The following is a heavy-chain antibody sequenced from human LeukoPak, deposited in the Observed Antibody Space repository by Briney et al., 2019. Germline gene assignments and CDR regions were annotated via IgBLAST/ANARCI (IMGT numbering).Heavy chain of an antibody. Sequence: SGGSLRLSCAASGFTFRSYGMHWVRQAPGKGLEWVAFIRYDGSNKYYADSVKGRFTISRDNSKNTLYLQMNSLRAEDTAVYYCAKDFAPYSSSWYGEFDPWGQGTLVTVSS. CDR1: GFTFRSYG. CDR2: IRYDGSNK. D-gene: IGHD6-13*01. J-gene: IGHJ5*02. CDR3: AKDFAPYSSSWYGEFDP. V-gene: IGHV3-30*02.